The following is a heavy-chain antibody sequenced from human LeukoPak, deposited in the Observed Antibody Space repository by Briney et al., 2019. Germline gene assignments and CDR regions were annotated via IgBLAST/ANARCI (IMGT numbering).Heavy chain of an antibody. V-gene: IGHV3-7*01. CDR2: IKQDGSEK. CDR3: ASAGSYWEDAFDI. J-gene: IGHJ3*02. D-gene: IGHD3-10*01. CDR1: GFTFSSYW. Sequence: GGSLRLSCAASGFTFSSYWMSWVRQAPGKGLEWVANIKQDGSEKYYVDSVKGRFTISRDNAKNSLYLQMNSLRAEDTAVCYCASAGSYWEDAFDIWGQGTMVTVSS.